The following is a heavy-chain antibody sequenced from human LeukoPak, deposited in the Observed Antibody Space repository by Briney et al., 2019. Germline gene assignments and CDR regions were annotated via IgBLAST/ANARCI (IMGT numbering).Heavy chain of an antibody. Sequence: ASVKVSCKASGYTLSDLSMHWVRQAPGKGLEWVGGFNPKDGEADYAERFRDRVILTDDRSSNTAYMELSRLGADNTAVYYCATGVYCATTTCPGYGNYYYFMDVWGEGTTVTV. D-gene: IGHD2-21*01. CDR3: ATGVYCATTTCPGYGNYYYFMDV. CDR2: FNPKDGEA. CDR1: GYTLSDLS. V-gene: IGHV1-24*01. J-gene: IGHJ6*03.